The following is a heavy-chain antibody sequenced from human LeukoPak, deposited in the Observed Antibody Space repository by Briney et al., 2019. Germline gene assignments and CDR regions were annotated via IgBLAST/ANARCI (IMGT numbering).Heavy chain of an antibody. Sequence: SETLSLTCAVYGVSFSGYYWSWIRQPPGKGLEWIGEINHSGSTNYNPSLKSRVTISVDTSKNQFSLKLSSVTAADTAVYYCARGPYSSGWYPSRGMDVWGQGTTVTVSS. V-gene: IGHV4-34*01. CDR2: INHSGST. CDR3: ARGPYSSGWYPSRGMDV. J-gene: IGHJ6*02. D-gene: IGHD6-19*01. CDR1: GVSFSGYY.